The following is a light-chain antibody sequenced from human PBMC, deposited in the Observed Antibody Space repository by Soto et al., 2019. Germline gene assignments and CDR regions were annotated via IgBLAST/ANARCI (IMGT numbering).Light chain of an antibody. CDR2: GAY. V-gene: IGKV3-15*01. CDR3: QPYNNWPLT. J-gene: IGKJ4*01. Sequence: EIVMTQSPATLSVSPGERATLFCRASQNINNNLAWYQQKPGQAPRLLIYGAYTRATGIPATFSGSGSGTEFTLTISSLQSEDFAVYYCQPYNNWPLTFGGGTKVDIK. CDR1: QNINNN.